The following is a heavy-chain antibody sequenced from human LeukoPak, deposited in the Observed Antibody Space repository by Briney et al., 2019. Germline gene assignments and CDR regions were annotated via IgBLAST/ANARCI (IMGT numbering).Heavy chain of an antibody. V-gene: IGHV3-23*01. CDR3: AKQLGYCSDGSCYFPY. CDR1: GFAFSSSA. Sequence: GGSLRLSCGASGFAFSSSAMSWVRQAPGKGLEWVSAISNNGGYTYYADSVQGRFTISRDNSKSTLCLQMNSLRAEDTAVYYCAKQLGYCSDGSCYFPYWGQGTLVTVSS. J-gene: IGHJ4*02. D-gene: IGHD2-15*01. CDR2: ISNNGGYT.